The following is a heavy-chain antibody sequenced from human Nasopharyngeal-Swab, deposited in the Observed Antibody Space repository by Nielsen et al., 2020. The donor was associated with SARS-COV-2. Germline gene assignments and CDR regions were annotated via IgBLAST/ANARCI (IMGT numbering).Heavy chain of an antibody. CDR3: ASLMITFGGVIVINEDGWFDP. CDR1: GGSISSSSYY. D-gene: IGHD3-16*02. J-gene: IGHJ5*02. V-gene: IGHV4-39*01. Sequence: SETLSLTCTVSGGSISSSSYYWGWIRQPPGKGLEWIGSIYYSGSTYYNPSLKSRVTISVDTSKNQFSLKLSSVTAADTAVHYCASLMITFGGVIVINEDGWFDPWGQGTLVTVSS. CDR2: IYYSGST.